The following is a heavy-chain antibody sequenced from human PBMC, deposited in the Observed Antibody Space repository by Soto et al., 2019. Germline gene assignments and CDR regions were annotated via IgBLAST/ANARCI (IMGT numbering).Heavy chain of an antibody. CDR1: GDTFNFY. Sequence: QVQLVQSGAEVKRPGSSVKVSCKASGDTFNFYINWVRQAPGLGLEWMGRVNPILSMSNYAQRFQGRVTLTXDXPTSTAYMELSGLRSEDTAIYYCATSSGSGYRAFDFWGQGALVTVSS. D-gene: IGHD3-10*01. CDR2: VNPILSMS. J-gene: IGHJ4*02. CDR3: ATSSGSGYRAFDF. V-gene: IGHV1-69*04.